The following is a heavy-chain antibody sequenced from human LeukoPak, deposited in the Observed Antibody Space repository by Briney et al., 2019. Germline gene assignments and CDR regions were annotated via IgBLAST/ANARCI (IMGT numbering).Heavy chain of an antibody. D-gene: IGHD3-10*01. CDR3: ARDYYGFS. V-gene: IGHV3-9*01. CDR1: GFTFDDYA. CDR2: ISWNSGSI. J-gene: IGHJ5*02. Sequence: PGGSLRLSCAASGFTFDDYAMHWVRQAPGKGLEWVSGISWNSGSIGYADSVKGRFTISRDNAKNSLYLQMNSLRAGDTAVYYCARDYYGFSWGQGTLVTVSS.